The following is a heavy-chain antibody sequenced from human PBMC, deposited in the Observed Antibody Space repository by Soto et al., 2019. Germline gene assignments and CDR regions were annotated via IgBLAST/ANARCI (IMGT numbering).Heavy chain of an antibody. CDR1: GFTVSSNY. CDR2: IYSGGST. CDR3: ARDLYYYDSSGYYYINGFDY. V-gene: IGHV3-66*01. Sequence: PGGSLRLSCAASGFTVSSNYMSWVRQAPGKGLEWVSVIYSGGSTYYADSVKGRFTISRDNSKNTLYLQMNSLRAEDTAVYYCARDLYYYDSSGYYYINGFDYWGQGTLVTVSS. J-gene: IGHJ4*02. D-gene: IGHD3-22*01.